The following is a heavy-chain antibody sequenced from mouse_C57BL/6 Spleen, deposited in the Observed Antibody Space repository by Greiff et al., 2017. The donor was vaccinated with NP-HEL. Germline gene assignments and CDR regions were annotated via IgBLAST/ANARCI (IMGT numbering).Heavy chain of an antibody. CDR1: GYAFSSSW. Sequence: VKVVESGPELVKPGASVKISCKASGYAFSSSWMNWVKQRPGKGLEWIGRIYPGDGGTNYNGKFKGKATLTADKSSSTAYMQLSSLTSEDSAVYFCARKDGNYAMDYWGQGTSVTVSS. CDR2: IYPGDGGT. D-gene: IGHD2-1*01. CDR3: ARKDGNYAMDY. J-gene: IGHJ4*01. V-gene: IGHV1-82*01.